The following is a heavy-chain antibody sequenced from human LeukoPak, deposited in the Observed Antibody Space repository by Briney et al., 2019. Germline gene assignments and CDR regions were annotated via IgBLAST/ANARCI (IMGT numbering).Heavy chain of an antibody. D-gene: IGHD2-15*01. CDR2: IIPIFGTA. Sequence: ASVKVSCKASGGTFSSYAISWVRQAPGQGLEWMGGIIPIFGTANYPHKFQGRVTITADESTSTAYMELSSLRSEDTAVYYCASRDIEELPYRAVDYWGQGTLVSVSS. J-gene: IGHJ4*02. CDR3: ASRDIEELPYRAVDY. V-gene: IGHV1-69*13. CDR1: GGTFSSYA.